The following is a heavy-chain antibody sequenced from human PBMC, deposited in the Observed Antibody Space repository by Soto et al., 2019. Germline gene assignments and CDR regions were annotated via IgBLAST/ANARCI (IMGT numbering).Heavy chain of an antibody. D-gene: IGHD3-16*02. CDR3: ARVRYYDYVLVSYRPPFNYVLDV. CDR2: IYYSGST. V-gene: IGHV4-39*07. J-gene: IGHJ6*02. Sequence: SETLSLTCTVSGGSISRTTYYWGWIRQPPGKGLGWIGSIYYSGSTNYNPSLKSRVTISVDTSKNQFSLKLSSVTAADTAVYYSARVRYYDYVLVSYRPPFNYVLDVWGQGTTVTASS. CDR1: GGSISRTTYY.